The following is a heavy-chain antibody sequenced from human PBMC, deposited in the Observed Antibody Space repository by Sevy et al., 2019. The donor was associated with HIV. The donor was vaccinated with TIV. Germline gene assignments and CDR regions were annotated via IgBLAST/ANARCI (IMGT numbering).Heavy chain of an antibody. CDR3: AKNTAAAGTGGFDY. J-gene: IGHJ4*02. Sequence: GGSLRLSCAASGLIFSHYGMHWVRQAPGKGLEWVAFFSYDGSDTYYVDSVKGRFSISRDNSKNTVYLQINSLRTEDTALHYCAKNTAAAGTGGFDYWGQGTLVTVSS. CDR2: FSYDGSDT. CDR1: GLIFSHYG. V-gene: IGHV3-30*02. D-gene: IGHD6-13*01.